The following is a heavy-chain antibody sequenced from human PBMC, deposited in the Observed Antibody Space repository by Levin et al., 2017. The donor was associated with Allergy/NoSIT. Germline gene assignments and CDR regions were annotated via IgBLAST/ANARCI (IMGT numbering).Heavy chain of an antibody. D-gene: IGHD6-19*01. V-gene: IGHV3-7*01. Sequence: SCGGSGFTFSNFWMTWVRQAPGKGLEWVADINKDGRDRYYVDSVKGRFTISRDNAENSLFLQMNSLRAEDTAVYYCATYGAVAAPHYWGQGTLVTVSS. CDR2: INKDGRDR. CDR3: ATYGAVAAPHY. CDR1: GFTFSNFW. J-gene: IGHJ4*02.